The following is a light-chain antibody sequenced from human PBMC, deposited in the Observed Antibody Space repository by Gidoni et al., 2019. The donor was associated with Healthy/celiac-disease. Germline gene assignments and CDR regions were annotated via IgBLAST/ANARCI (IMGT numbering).Light chain of an antibody. Sequence: EIVMTQSPATLSVSPGERATLSCRASQSVSSNFAWYQQKPGQAPRVLIYGASTRATGIPARFSGSGSGTEFTLTISSLQSEDFAVYYCQQYNNWRWTFGQGTKVEIK. CDR3: QQYNNWRWT. CDR1: QSVSSN. CDR2: GAS. J-gene: IGKJ1*01. V-gene: IGKV3-15*01.